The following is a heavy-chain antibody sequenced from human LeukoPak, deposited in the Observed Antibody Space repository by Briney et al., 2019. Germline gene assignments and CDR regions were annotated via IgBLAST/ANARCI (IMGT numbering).Heavy chain of an antibody. D-gene: IGHD2-15*01. J-gene: IGHJ5*02. V-gene: IGHV1-2*06. CDR3: ARSSMVDAASPGT. CDR2: INPNSGVT. Sequence: GASVRVSCKVTGHNFTGYYIHWVRQAPGQGREWMGRINPNSGVTNYSQKFKGRVTMTRDTSISTAYMDLSSLTYDDTAFYYCARSSMVDAASPGTWGQGTLVTVSS. CDR1: GHNFTGYY.